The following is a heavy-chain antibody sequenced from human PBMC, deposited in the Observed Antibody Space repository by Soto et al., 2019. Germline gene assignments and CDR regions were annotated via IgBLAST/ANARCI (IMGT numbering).Heavy chain of an antibody. CDR3: AGDRADYGSGSSSLHYYYYCGMGV. V-gene: IGHV3-11*01. CDR1: GFTFSGYY. J-gene: IGHJ6*02. Sequence: GGSLRLSCAASGFTFSGYYMSWIRQAPGKGLEWVSYISSSGSTIYYADSVKGRFTISRDNAKNSLYLQMNSLRAEDTAVYYCAGDRADYGSGSSSLHYYYYCGMGVWGQGTTVTVSS. CDR2: ISSSGSTI. D-gene: IGHD3-10*01.